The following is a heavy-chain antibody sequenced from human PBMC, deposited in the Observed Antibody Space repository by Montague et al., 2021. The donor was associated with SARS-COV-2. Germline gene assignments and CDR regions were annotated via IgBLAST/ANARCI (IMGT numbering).Heavy chain of an antibody. Sequence: SLRLSCEAYGFTFSSYGMHWVRQAPGKGLEWVAVIWYDGSNKYYXDSXKGRFTISRDNSKNTLYLQMNSLRAEDTAVYYCARDRVRAAAGTRYYFDYWGQGTLVTVSS. CDR1: GFTFSSYG. D-gene: IGHD6-13*01. CDR2: IWYDGSNK. V-gene: IGHV3-33*01. J-gene: IGHJ4*02. CDR3: ARDRVRAAAGTRYYFDY.